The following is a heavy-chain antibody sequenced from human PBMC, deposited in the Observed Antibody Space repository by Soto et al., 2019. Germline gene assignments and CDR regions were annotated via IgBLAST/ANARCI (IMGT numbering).Heavy chain of an antibody. V-gene: IGHV3-15*07. CDR2: IKSKTDGGTV. CDR1: GVTLSNVW. CDR3: SHGYYQYFES. Sequence: PGGSLRLSCAVSGVTLSNVWMNWVRQAPGKGPEWVGRIKSKTDGGTVEYAAPVKDRFTISRDDSENTLYLQMNSLKTEDTAVYYCSHGYYQYFESWGQWTLVTV. D-gene: IGHD5-18*01. J-gene: IGHJ4*02.